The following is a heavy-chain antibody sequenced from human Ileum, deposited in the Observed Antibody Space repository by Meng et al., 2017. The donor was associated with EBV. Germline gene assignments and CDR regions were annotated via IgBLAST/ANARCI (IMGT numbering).Heavy chain of an antibody. CDR2: IYHNGGT. D-gene: IGHD5-18*01. V-gene: IGHV4-4*02. CDR1: GGSNTERNL. J-gene: IGHJ4*02. CDR3: ARWAFIYSYGFDN. Sequence: QLKRSGPELWMPSGALSPLCAVSGGSNTERNLWSWARQPPGQGLEWIGEIYHNGGTNYNPSLKSRVTISVDKSKNEISLKLRSVTAADTAVYYCARWAFIYSYGFDNWGQGTLVTVSS.